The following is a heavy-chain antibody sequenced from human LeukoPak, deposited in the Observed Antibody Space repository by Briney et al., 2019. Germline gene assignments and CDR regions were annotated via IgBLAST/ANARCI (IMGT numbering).Heavy chain of an antibody. D-gene: IGHD4-23*01. CDR2: IYYSGST. J-gene: IGHJ4*02. V-gene: IGHV4-31*03. Sequence: SETLSLTCTVSGGSISSGGYYWSWLRQHPGKGLEWIGYIYYSGSTYYNPSLKSRVTISVDTSKNQFSLKLSSVTAADTAVYYCARYGGNSVGNYYFDYWGQGTLVTVSS. CDR3: ARYGGNSVGNYYFDY. CDR1: GGSISSGGYY.